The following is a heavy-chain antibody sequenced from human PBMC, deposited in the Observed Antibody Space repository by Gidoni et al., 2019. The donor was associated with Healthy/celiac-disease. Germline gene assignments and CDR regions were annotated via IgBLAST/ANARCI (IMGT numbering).Heavy chain of an antibody. CDR3: AGGGTTDAFDI. CDR2: INHSGST. D-gene: IGHD4-17*01. J-gene: IGHJ3*02. Sequence: KGLEWIGEINHSGSTNYNPSLKSRVTISVDTSKNQFSLKLSSVTAADTAVYYCAGGGTTDAFDIWGQGTMVTVSS. V-gene: IGHV4-34*01.